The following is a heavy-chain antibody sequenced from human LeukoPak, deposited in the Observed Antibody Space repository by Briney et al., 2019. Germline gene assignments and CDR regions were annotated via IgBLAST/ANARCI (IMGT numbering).Heavy chain of an antibody. J-gene: IGHJ6*04. CDR2: ISSNGGST. CDR1: GFTFSSYA. D-gene: IGHD6-6*01. CDR3: ARVPSSTLDV. Sequence: PGGSLRLSCAASGFTFSSYAMHWVRQAPGKGLEYVSAISSNGGSTYYANSVKGRFTISRDNSKNTLYLQMNSLRAEDTAVYYCARVPSSTLDVWGKGTTVTVSS. V-gene: IGHV3-64*01.